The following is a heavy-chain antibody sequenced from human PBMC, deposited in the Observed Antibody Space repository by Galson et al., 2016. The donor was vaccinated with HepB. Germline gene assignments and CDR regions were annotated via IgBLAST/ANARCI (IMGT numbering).Heavy chain of an antibody. Sequence: TLSLTCTVSGGSISSGGYYWSWIRQHPGKGLEWIGYIYYSGSTYYNPSLKSRVTISVDTSKNQFSLKLSSVTAADTAVYYCARAKGSDDILTGYYPPGYWYFDLWGRGTLVTVSS. V-gene: IGHV4-31*03. J-gene: IGHJ2*01. CDR2: IYYSGST. D-gene: IGHD3-9*01. CDR3: ARAKGSDDILTGYYPPGYWYFDL. CDR1: GGSISSGGYY.